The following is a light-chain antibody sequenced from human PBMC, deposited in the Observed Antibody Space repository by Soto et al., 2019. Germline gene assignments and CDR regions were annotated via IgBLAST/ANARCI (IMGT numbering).Light chain of an antibody. J-gene: IGKJ1*01. CDR1: QSVGHMF. Sequence: EIVLTQSPGTLSLSPGDRATLSCRASQSVGHMFLAWFQQKPGQAPRLLIFDAYRRATGIPDRFSGSGSGTNFALTISRLEPEDFALYYCHQYASSFGTFGQGTKVDIK. CDR3: HQYASSFGT. CDR2: DAY. V-gene: IGKV3-20*01.